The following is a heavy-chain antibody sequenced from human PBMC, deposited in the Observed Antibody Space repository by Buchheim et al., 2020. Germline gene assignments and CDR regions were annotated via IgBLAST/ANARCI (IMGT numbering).Heavy chain of an antibody. Sequence: VQLLESGGGVVQPGRSLRLSCAASGFTFSSYAMHWVRQAPGKGLEWVAVISYDGSNKYYADSVKGRFTISRDNSKNTLYLQMNSLRAEDTAVYYCAELPSGGYWGQGTL. CDR3: AELPSGGY. D-gene: IGHD2-15*01. V-gene: IGHV3-30-3*01. CDR1: GFTFSSYA. J-gene: IGHJ4*02. CDR2: ISYDGSNK.